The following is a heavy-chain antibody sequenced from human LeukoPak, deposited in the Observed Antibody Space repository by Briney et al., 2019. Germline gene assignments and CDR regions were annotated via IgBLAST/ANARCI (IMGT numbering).Heavy chain of an antibody. CDR1: GYTFTSYG. CDR2: ISAYNGNT. J-gene: IGHJ4*02. D-gene: IGHD4-23*01. V-gene: IGHV1-18*01. Sequence: ASVKVSCKASGYTFTSYGISWVRQAPGQGLEWMGWISAYNGNTNYAQKLQGRVTMTTDTSTSTAYMELRSLRSDDTAVYCCARSHDYGGNSANYFDYWGQGTLVTVSS. CDR3: ARSHDYGGNSANYFDY.